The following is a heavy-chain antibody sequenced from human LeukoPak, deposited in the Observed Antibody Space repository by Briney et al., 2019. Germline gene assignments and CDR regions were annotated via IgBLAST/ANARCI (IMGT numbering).Heavy chain of an antibody. CDR1: GFTFSSYS. V-gene: IGHV3-21*04. D-gene: IGHD3-10*01. Sequence: GGSLRLSCAASGFTFSSYSMNWVRQAPGKGLEWVSSISSSSSYIYYADSVKGRFTISSDNSRHTLYLEMNRLRAEDTAVYHCATPPGGLLWFGELRHWGQGVLVTVSS. J-gene: IGHJ4*02. CDR3: ATPPGGLLWFGELRH. CDR2: ISSSSSYI.